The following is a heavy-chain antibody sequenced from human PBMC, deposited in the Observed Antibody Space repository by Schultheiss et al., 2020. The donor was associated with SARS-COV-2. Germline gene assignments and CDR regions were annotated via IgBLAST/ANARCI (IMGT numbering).Heavy chain of an antibody. D-gene: IGHD5-12*01. J-gene: IGHJ6*03. V-gene: IGHV4-4*07. CDR1: GGSISSYY. CDR3: ARGWATSGGYYYYYYYMDV. CDR2: IYTSGST. Sequence: SETLSLTCTVSGGSISSYYWSWIRQPAGKGLEWIGRIYTSGSTNYNPSLKSRVTMSVDTSKNQFSLKLSSVTAADTAVYYCARGWATSGGYYYYYYYMDVWGKGTTVTVSS.